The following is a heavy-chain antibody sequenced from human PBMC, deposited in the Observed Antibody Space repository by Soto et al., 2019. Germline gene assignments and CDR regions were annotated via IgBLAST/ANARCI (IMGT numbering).Heavy chain of an antibody. CDR1: GYTFTIYG. CDR2: ISAYNGKT. V-gene: IGHV1-18*01. D-gene: IGHD3-22*01. Sequence: SVKVSCKASGYTFTIYGISWVRQAPGQGLEWMGWISAYNGKTNYAQKLQGRVTMTTDTSTSTAYMELRSLRTDDTAVYYCARGTYYYDSSGLPPFDIWGQGTMVTVS. CDR3: ARGTYYYDSSGLPPFDI. J-gene: IGHJ3*02.